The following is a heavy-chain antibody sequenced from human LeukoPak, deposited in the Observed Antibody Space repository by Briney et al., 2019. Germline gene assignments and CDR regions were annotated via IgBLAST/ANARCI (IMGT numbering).Heavy chain of an antibody. CDR2: INHSGGT. Sequence: SETLSLTCAVYGGSFSGYYWSWIRQPPGKGLEWIGEINHSGGTNYNPSLKSRVTTSVDTSKRQFSLKLSSVTAADTAVYYCARGQSSVVTDIPYYFDYWGRGTLVTVSS. D-gene: IGHD2-21*02. CDR3: ARGQSSVVTDIPYYFDY. V-gene: IGHV4-34*01. J-gene: IGHJ4*02. CDR1: GGSFSGYY.